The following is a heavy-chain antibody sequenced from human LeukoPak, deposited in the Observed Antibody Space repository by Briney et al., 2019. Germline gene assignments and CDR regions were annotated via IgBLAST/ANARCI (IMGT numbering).Heavy chain of an antibody. J-gene: IGHJ4*02. CDR1: GFTFSSYA. V-gene: IGHV3-23*01. CDR3: AKRSRYCSGGSCYSWFDY. D-gene: IGHD2-15*01. CDR2: ITGSGGST. Sequence: GGSLRLSCAASGFTFSSYAMSWVRQAPGKGLEWVSAITGSGGSTYYADSVKGRFTISRDNSKNTLYLQMNSLRAEDTAVYYCAKRSRYCSGGSCYSWFDYWGQGTLVTLSS.